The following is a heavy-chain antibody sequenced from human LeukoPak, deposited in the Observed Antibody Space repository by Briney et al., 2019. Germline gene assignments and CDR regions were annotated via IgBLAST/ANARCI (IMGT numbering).Heavy chain of an antibody. Sequence: ASVKVSCKPSGYTFTGYFMHWVRQAPGQGLEWMGWINPNSGGTNYAQKFQGRVTMTRDTSISTAYMELTSLRSDDTAVYSCAREFADYGGPKDYWGQGTLVTVSS. V-gene: IGHV1-2*02. CDR3: AREFADYGGPKDY. D-gene: IGHD4-23*01. J-gene: IGHJ4*02. CDR2: INPNSGGT. CDR1: GYTFTGYF.